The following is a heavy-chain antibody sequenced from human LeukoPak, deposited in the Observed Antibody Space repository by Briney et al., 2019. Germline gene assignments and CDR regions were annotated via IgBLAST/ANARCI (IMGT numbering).Heavy chain of an antibody. V-gene: IGHV4-30-2*01. CDR1: GGSISSGGYY. Sequence: PSQTLSLTCTVSGGSISSGGYYWSWIRQPPGKGLEWIGYIYHSGSTYYNPSLKSRVTISVDRSKNQFSLKLSSVTAADTAVYYCARDNLGQPPNYYYYMDVWGKGTTVTVSS. CDR2: IYHSGST. D-gene: IGHD1/OR15-1a*01. J-gene: IGHJ6*03. CDR3: ARDNLGQPPNYYYYMDV.